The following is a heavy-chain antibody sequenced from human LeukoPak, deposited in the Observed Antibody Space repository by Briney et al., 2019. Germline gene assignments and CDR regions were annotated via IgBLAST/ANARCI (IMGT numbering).Heavy chain of an antibody. Sequence: GASVKVSCKASGYTFFSSDITWVRQAPGQGLEWIRRISTSNGDTNYAAKLQGRVTMTTDTSTSTVYMELGSLTFDDTAVYFCARDPYHRLGPPLDLWGQGTLVTVSS. CDR2: ISTSNGDT. V-gene: IGHV1-18*01. J-gene: IGHJ5*02. D-gene: IGHD1-14*01. CDR1: GYTFFSSD. CDR3: ARDPYHRLGPPLDL.